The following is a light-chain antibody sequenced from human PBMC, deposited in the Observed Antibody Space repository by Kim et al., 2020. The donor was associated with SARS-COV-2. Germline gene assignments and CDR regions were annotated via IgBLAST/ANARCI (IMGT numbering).Light chain of an antibody. Sequence: EIVLTQSPAILSLSAGDRATLSCRASQNISTYLVWYQQKPGQAPRLLIYDASNRATSSPARFSGSGSGTAFALTISSLEPEDFAVYYCQHRTSWPPMYIFGQGTKLEI. V-gene: IGKV3-11*01. CDR2: DAS. J-gene: IGKJ2*01. CDR3: QHRTSWPPMYI. CDR1: QNISTY.